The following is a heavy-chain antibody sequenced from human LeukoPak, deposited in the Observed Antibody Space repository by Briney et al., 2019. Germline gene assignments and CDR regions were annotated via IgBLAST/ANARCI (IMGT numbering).Heavy chain of an antibody. CDR3: ARHGGSYSFDY. J-gene: IGHJ4*02. D-gene: IGHD1-26*01. CDR1: GGSISSYY. V-gene: IGHV4-59*08. Sequence: SETLSLTCTVSGGSISSYYWSWIRQPPGKGLEWIGYMYNSGSTNYNPSLKSRVTISVDMSKNQFSLKLNSVTAADTAVYYCARHGGSYSFDYWGQGILVTVSS. CDR2: MYNSGST.